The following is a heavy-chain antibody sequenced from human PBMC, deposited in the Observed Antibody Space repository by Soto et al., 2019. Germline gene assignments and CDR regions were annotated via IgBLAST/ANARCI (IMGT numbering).Heavy chain of an antibody. CDR2: IYYTGST. V-gene: IGHV4-61*01. CDR3: ARDQYDFRSGSYNYAMEV. J-gene: IGHJ6*02. Sequence: PSESLSLTCTVCGDCVSSESHYWSWIRQTPGKWLEWIGYIYYTGSTNYNPSLKGRVTMSVDTSRDQVSLRLRSVTRADTAVYYCARDQYDFRSGSYNYAMEVWGQGTKVTVYS. CDR1: GDCVSSESHY. D-gene: IGHD3-3*01.